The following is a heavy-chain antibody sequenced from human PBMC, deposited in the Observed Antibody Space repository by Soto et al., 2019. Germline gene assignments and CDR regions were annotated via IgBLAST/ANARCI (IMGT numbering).Heavy chain of an antibody. CDR1: GFTFSKYA. CDR2: ITGEGDRT. V-gene: IGHV3-64D*06. CDR3: VKGNQLLRYYFEF. J-gene: IGHJ4*01. Sequence: GGSLRLSCSVSGFTFSKYAMHWLRQAPGKGLEYVSGITGEGDRTWHADSVKDRFTISRDNSKNTLFLQMSSLRVEDTAIYFCVKGNQLLRYYFEFWGPGALVTVSS. D-gene: IGHD3-9*01.